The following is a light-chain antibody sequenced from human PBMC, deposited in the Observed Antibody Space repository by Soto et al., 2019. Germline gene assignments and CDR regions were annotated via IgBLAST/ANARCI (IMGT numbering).Light chain of an antibody. CDR2: YAS. CDR1: QSVGNN. CDR3: QQYNDWPPIT. V-gene: IGKV3-15*01. Sequence: EIMMTQSPGTLSVSPGERATLSCRASQSVGNNLAWYQQKPGQAPRLLIYYASTRATGIPARFSGSGSGTEFTLTITSLQSEDFGLYYCQQYNDWPPITFGQGTRLEIK. J-gene: IGKJ5*01.